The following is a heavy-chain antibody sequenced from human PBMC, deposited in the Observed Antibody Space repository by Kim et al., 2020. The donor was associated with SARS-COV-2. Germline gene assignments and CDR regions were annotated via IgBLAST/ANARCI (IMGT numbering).Heavy chain of an antibody. J-gene: IGHJ4*02. Sequence: GGSLRLSCTASGFSISSYWMTWVRQAPGKGLDWVANIKQDGSEKYYVDSVKGRFTISRDNAKNALYLQMNSLRAEDTAVYYCAREGDGARYDSTIEYWGQGTLVTVSS. CDR1: GFSISSYW. CDR3: AREGDGARYDSTIEY. D-gene: IGHD3-22*01. CDR2: IKQDGSEK. V-gene: IGHV3-7*01.